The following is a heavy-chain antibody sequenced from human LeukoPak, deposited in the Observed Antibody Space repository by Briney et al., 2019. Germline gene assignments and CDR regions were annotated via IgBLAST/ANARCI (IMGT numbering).Heavy chain of an antibody. CDR3: ARRSIAARRGFDY. D-gene: IGHD6-6*01. CDR2: IYPGDSDT. J-gene: IGHJ4*02. CDR1: GYSFTSYW. V-gene: IGHV5-51*01. Sequence: GESLQISCKGSGYSFTSYWIGWVRRLPGKGLEWMGIIYPGDSDTRYSPSFQGQVTISADKSISTAYLQWSSLKASDTAMYYCARRSIAARRGFDYWGQGTLVTVSS.